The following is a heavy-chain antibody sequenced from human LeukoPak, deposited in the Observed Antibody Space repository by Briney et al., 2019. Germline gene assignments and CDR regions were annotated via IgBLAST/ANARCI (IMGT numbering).Heavy chain of an antibody. J-gene: IGHJ6*03. D-gene: IGHD2/OR15-2a*01. CDR3: ARGEFGDYYYFYMDV. CDR2: ITSSNKYI. V-gene: IGHV3-21*01. CDR1: GFTFRSYS. Sequence: GALILYCAASGFTFRSYSMNWVRQAPAKGLAWVSSITSSNKYIYYGDSVKGRFTISRDDAKNSLFLQMNSLRAEDTATYYCARGEFGDYYYFYMDVWGKGTTVTVSS.